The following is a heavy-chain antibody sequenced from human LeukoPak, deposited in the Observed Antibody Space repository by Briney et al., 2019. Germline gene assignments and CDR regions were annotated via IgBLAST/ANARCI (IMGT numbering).Heavy chain of an antibody. J-gene: IGHJ4*02. Sequence: PSETLSLTCAVYGGSFSGYYWSWIRQPPGKGLEWIGEINHSGSTNYNPSLKSRVTISVDTSKNQFSLKLSSVTAADTAVYYCARSLPGVAVAGSIDYWGQGTLVTVSS. CDR1: GGSFSGYY. V-gene: IGHV4-34*01. CDR3: ARSLPGVAVAGSIDY. D-gene: IGHD6-19*01. CDR2: INHSGST.